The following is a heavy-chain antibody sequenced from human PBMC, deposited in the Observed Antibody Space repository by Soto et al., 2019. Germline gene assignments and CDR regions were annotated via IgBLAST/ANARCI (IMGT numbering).Heavy chain of an antibody. V-gene: IGHV3-33*01. CDR1: GFTFISYG. CDR3: ARDHTILRFLEWYPYY. Sequence: WGSLRLSCAASGFTFISYGIHFGRHSPCKWREWVAVIWYDGSNKYYADSVKGRFTISRDNSKNTLYLQMNSLRAEDTAVYYCARDHTILRFLEWYPYYWGQGTLVTVSS. D-gene: IGHD3-3*01. J-gene: IGHJ4*02. CDR2: IWYDGSNK.